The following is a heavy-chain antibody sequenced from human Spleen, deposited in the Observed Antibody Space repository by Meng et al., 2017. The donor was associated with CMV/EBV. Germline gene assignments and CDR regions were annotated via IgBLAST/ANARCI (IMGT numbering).Heavy chain of an antibody. Sequence: GGSLRLSCAASGFSFGSYAMSWVRQAPGKGLEWVAFIRKDGSNEYYVDSVRGRFTISRDNSKNTVYLQMNSLRGEDTAVYFCGRGNLSFDIWGPGTMVTVSS. J-gene: IGHJ3*02. CDR1: GFSFGSYA. V-gene: IGHV3-30*02. CDR3: GRGNLSFDI. CDR2: IRKDGSNE.